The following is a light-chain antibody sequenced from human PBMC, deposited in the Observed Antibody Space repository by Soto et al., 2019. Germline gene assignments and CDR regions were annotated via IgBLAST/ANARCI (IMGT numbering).Light chain of an antibody. Sequence: QSVLTQPASVSGSPGQTITISCTGTSGDVGGYNYVSWYQQHPGKAPKLMIYEVSNRPSGVSNRFSGSKSGNTASLRISGLQTEDEADYYCCSYTSSSSYVFGTGTKVTVL. J-gene: IGLJ1*01. CDR3: CSYTSSSSYV. CDR1: SGDVGGYNY. V-gene: IGLV2-14*01. CDR2: EVS.